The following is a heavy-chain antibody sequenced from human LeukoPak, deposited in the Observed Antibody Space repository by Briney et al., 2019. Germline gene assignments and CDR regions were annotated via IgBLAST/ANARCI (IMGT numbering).Heavy chain of an antibody. D-gene: IGHD6-19*01. CDR1: GFTLSSYS. Sequence: AGSLTLSCATSGFTLSSYSMNWVRQAPGKGLEWVSYISSGSTTIYYADSVKGRVTISRDNAKNSLYLQMNSLRAEDTAVYYCARDVEQWLVRVYYFDYWGHATPVTVSS. CDR3: ARDVEQWLVRVYYFDY. CDR2: ISSGSTTI. J-gene: IGHJ4*01. V-gene: IGHV3-48*01.